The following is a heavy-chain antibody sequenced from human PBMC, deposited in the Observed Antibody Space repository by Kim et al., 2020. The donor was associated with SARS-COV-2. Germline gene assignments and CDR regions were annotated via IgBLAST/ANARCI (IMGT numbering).Heavy chain of an antibody. CDR3: ARDACGGDCPVVDYYGMDV. D-gene: IGHD2-21*02. V-gene: IGHV3-11*06. J-gene: IGHJ6*02. Sequence: GRFTLSRDNAKNSLYLQMNSLRAEDTAVYYCARDACGGDCPVVDYYGMDVWGQGTTVTVSS.